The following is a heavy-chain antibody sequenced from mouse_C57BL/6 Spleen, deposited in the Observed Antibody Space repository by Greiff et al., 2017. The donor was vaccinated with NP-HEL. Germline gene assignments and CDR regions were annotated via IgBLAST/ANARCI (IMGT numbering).Heavy chain of an antibody. CDR3: ARGDYGSSFAWFAY. CDR2: IWGDGGT. D-gene: IGHD1-1*01. J-gene: IGHJ3*01. Sequence: VKLMESGPGLVAPSQSLSITCTVSGFSLTSYGVSWVRQPPGKGLEWLGVIWGDGGTNYHSASISRLSISKDNSKSQVFLTLNSLQTDDTATYYCARGDYGSSFAWFAYWGQGTLVTVSA. V-gene: IGHV2-3*01. CDR1: GFSLTSYG.